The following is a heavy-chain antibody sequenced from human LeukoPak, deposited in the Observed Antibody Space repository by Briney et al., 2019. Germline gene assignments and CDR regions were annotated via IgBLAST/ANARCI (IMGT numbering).Heavy chain of an antibody. V-gene: IGHV3-21*01. CDR3: IVVPAATDDAFDI. CDR1: GFTFSSYS. D-gene: IGHD2-2*01. CDR2: ISSSSSYI. Sequence: GGSLRLSCAASGFTFSSYSMNWVRQAPGKGLEWVSSISSSSSYIYYADSVKGRFTISRDNAKNSLYLQMNSLRAEDTAVYYCIVVPAATDDAFDIWGQGTMVTASS. J-gene: IGHJ3*02.